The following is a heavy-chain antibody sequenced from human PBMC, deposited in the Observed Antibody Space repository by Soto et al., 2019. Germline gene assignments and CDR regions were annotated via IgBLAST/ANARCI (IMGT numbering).Heavy chain of an antibody. CDR2: IIPILGIA. V-gene: IGHV1-69*02. J-gene: IGHJ6*02. CDR1: GGTFSSYT. Sequence: GASVKVSRKASGGTFSSYTISWVRQAPGQGLEWMGRIIPILGIANYAQKFQGRVTITADKSTSTAYMELSSLRSEDTAVYYCASGQLSAVAGTDYYYYGMDVWGQGTTVTVSS. D-gene: IGHD6-19*01. CDR3: ASGQLSAVAGTDYYYYGMDV.